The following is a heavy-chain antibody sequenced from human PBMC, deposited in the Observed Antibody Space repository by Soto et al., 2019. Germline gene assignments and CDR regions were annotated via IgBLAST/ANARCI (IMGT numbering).Heavy chain of an antibody. CDR1: GGSFSGYY. J-gene: IGHJ4*02. D-gene: IGHD1-1*01. V-gene: IGHV4-34*01. CDR3: ASYNGGFYRIYFDY. CDR2: VDHSGST. Sequence: QVQLQQWGAGLLKPSETLSLTCAVYGGSFSGYYWSWIRQPPGKGLEWIGEVDHSGSTSYSPSLKSRVTVSLHTSKNQFYLKLTSVTAPVTAVYYCASYNGGFYRIYFDYWGEGTLVAVSS.